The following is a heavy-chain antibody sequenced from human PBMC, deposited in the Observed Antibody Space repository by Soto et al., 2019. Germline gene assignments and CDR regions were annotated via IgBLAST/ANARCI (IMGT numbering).Heavy chain of an antibody. Sequence: EVQLLESGGGLVQPGGSLRLSCAASGFTFSGYAMSWFRQAPGKGLEWVSAIGSGSPFYADSVKGRFTISRDNANSMLYLQMNSLRADDTAVYFCAQDLGSSWYHYNSFAPGGQGTLVTVSS. J-gene: IGHJ5*02. CDR3: AQDLGSSWYHYNSFAP. D-gene: IGHD6-13*01. V-gene: IGHV3-23*01. CDR2: IGSGSP. CDR1: GFTFSGYA.